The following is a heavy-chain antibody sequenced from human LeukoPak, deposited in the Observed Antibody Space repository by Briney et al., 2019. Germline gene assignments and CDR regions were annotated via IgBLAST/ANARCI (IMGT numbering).Heavy chain of an antibody. CDR2: INHSGST. J-gene: IGHJ5*02. D-gene: IGHD2-2*01. CDR3: ARYDGYCSSTSCRPGLDP. V-gene: IGHV4-34*01. Sequence: SETLSLTCAAYGGSFSGYYWSWIRQPPGKGLEWIGEINHSGSTNYNPSLKSRVTISVDTSKNQFSLKLSSVTAADTAVYYCARYDGYCSSTSCRPGLDPWGQGTLVTVSS. CDR1: GGSFSGYY.